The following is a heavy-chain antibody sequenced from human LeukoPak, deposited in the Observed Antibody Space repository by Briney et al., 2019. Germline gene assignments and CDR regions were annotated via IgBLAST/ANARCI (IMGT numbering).Heavy chain of an antibody. V-gene: IGHV1-2*02. Sequence: GASVKVSCKASGYTFTGYLIHWVRQAPGQGLEYMGWINPKTGATEYALKFRGRVTMTRDTSTSTASMELSRLRSDDTAVYFCGRDLSTSATWELDHWGQGTLVTVSS. CDR2: INPKTGAT. J-gene: IGHJ4*02. D-gene: IGHD6-25*01. CDR1: GYTFTGYL. CDR3: GRDLSTSATWELDH.